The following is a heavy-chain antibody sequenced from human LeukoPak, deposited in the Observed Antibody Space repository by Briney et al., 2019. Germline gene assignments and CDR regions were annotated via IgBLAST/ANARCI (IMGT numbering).Heavy chain of an antibody. J-gene: IGHJ4*02. D-gene: IGHD3-22*01. Sequence: GGSLRLSCAASGFTFSSYWMSWVRQAPGKGLEWVANIKQDGSEKYYVDSVKGRFTTSRDNTKNSLYLQVNSLRAEDTALYYCARGTPRYDSSGYSDFDYWGQGTLVTVSS. V-gene: IGHV3-7*03. CDR3: ARGTPRYDSSGYSDFDY. CDR1: GFTFSSYW. CDR2: IKQDGSEK.